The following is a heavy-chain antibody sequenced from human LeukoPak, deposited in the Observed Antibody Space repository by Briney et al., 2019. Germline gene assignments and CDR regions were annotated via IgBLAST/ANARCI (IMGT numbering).Heavy chain of an antibody. CDR2: ISWNSGSI. D-gene: IGHD6-19*01. CDR3: AKGRIAVAWALDAFDI. V-gene: IGHV3-9*01. CDR1: GFTFDDYA. J-gene: IGHJ3*02. Sequence: PGGSLRLSCAASGFTFDDYAMHWVRQAPGKGLEWVSGISWNSGSIGYADSVKGRFTISRDNAKNSLYLQMNSLRAEDTAVYYCAKGRIAVAWALDAFDIWGQGTMVTVSS.